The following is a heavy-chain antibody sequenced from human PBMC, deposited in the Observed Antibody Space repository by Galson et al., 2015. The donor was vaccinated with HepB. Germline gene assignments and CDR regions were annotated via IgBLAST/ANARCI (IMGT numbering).Heavy chain of an antibody. CDR2: FDPEDGET. V-gene: IGHV1-24*01. J-gene: IGHJ6*02. CDR1: GYTLTELS. CDR3: ATTSFDTAMVIRILYGMDV. Sequence: SVKVSCKVSGYTLTELSMHCVRQAPGKGLEWMGGFDPEDGETIYAQKFQGRVTMTEDTSTDTAYMELSSLRSEDTAVYYCATTSFDTAMVIRILYGMDVWGQGTTVTVSS. D-gene: IGHD5-18*01.